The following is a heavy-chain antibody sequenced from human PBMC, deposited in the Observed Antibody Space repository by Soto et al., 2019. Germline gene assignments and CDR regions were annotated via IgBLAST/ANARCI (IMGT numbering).Heavy chain of an antibody. J-gene: IGHJ3*02. V-gene: IGHV3-23*01. Sequence: PGGSLRLSCAASGFTFSIYAMNWVRQAPGKGLECVSTISDSGGNTYYADSVKGRFTISRDSSKNTVYLQMNSLRADDTAIYYCAKGRRISTSYSAFDIWGRGTMVTVSS. CDR2: ISDSGGNT. D-gene: IGHD2-2*01. CDR3: AKGRRISTSYSAFDI. CDR1: GFTFSIYA.